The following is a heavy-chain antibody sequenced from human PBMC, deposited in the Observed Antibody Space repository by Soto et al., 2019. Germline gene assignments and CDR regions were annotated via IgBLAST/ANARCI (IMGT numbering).Heavy chain of an antibody. CDR2: IVPMFGTS. D-gene: IGHD3-3*01. CDR3: NRGSEYDFWSGYL. CDR1: GGTSTRYA. V-gene: IGHV1-69*06. J-gene: IGHJ4*02. Sequence: QERLVQSGAEVRKPGSSVKVSCKVTGGTSTRYAINWVRQAPGQGLEWMGGIVPMFGTSKYAQKFQGRVTITADTSTTIAYMELRSRRSEDTAVYYCNRGSEYDFWSGYLWGQGTLVSVSS.